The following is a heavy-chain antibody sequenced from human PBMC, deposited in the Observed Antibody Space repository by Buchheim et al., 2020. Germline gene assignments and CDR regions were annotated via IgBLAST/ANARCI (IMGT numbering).Heavy chain of an antibody. CDR3: ARRRTAMVDF. D-gene: IGHD5-18*01. J-gene: IGHJ4*02. V-gene: IGHV4-39*01. CDR2: IHYSGTT. CDR1: GGSITSSSYY. Sequence: QLQLQESGPGLVKPSETLSLTCTVSGGSITSSSYYWGWIRQPPGKGLEWIGSIHYSGTTYYNPSLKSRVTISVDTSTNQFSLKLSSVTTADTAVYYCARRRTAMVDFWGQGTL.